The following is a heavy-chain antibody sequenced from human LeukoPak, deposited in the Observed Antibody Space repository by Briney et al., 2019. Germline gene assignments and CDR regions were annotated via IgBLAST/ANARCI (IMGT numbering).Heavy chain of an antibody. CDR1: GYNFTGYY. Sequence: ASVNVSCQASGYNFTGYYIHSVRQAPGQELEWMGCINPNSGGTNYAQKFQDTVTITWDSSISTAYLELSRLRSDDTAVYFCARDLLDYGDYSYWGQGTLVTVSS. CDR2: INPNSGGT. CDR3: ARDLLDYGDYSY. J-gene: IGHJ4*02. V-gene: IGHV1-2*02. D-gene: IGHD4-17*01.